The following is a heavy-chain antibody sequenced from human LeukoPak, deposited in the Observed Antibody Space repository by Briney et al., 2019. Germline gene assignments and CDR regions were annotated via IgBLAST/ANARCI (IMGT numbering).Heavy chain of an antibody. CDR3: ARAPGGNSGLDY. V-gene: IGHV3-23*01. Sequence: HAGGSLRLSCAASGFTFSSYAMTWIRQAPGKGLEWVSSISGSGGSTYYADSVKGRFTISRDNSRNMLFLQMNSLRADDTAVYYCARAPGGNSGLDYWGQGTLVTVSS. CDR2: ISGSGGST. CDR1: GFTFSSYA. J-gene: IGHJ4*02. D-gene: IGHD4-23*01.